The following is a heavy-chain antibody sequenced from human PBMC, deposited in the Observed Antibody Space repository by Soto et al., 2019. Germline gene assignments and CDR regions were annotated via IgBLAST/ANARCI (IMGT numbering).Heavy chain of an antibody. CDR1: GYTFTSYG. D-gene: IGHD3-22*01. CDR3: ARVGFGDYYDSSGPKYYFDY. CDR2: ISAYNGNT. J-gene: IGHJ4*02. Sequence: GASVKVSCKASGYTFTSYGISWVRQAPGQGLERMGWISAYNGNTNYAQKLQGRVTMTTDTSTSTAYMELRSLRSDDTAVYYCARVGFGDYYDSSGPKYYFDYWGQGTLVTVSS. V-gene: IGHV1-18*01.